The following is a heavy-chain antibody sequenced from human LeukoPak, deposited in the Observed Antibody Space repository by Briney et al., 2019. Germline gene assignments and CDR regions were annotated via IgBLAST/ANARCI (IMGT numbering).Heavy chain of an antibody. V-gene: IGHV4-34*01. CDR2: INHSGST. CDR3: ARGPKKNAFDI. Sequence: SETLSLTCAVYGGSFSGYYWSWIRQPPGKGLEWIGEINHSGSTNYNPSLKSRVTISVDMSKNQFSLKLSSVTAADTAVYYCARGPKKNAFDIWGQGTMVTVSS. CDR1: GGSFSGYY. J-gene: IGHJ3*02.